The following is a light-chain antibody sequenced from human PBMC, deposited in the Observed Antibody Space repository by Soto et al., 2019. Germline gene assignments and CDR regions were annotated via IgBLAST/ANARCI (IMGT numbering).Light chain of an antibody. CDR2: AVA. V-gene: IGLV2-11*01. CDR3: CSYAGSDPVV. CDR1: SSDVGGYNY. Sequence: QSVLTQPRSVSGSPGQSVTFSCTGTSSDVGGYNYVSWYQQHPGKAPKLMIYAVAKRPSGVPDRFSGSKSGNTASLTISGLQAEDEADYYCCSYAGSDPVVFGGGTKLTVL. J-gene: IGLJ3*02.